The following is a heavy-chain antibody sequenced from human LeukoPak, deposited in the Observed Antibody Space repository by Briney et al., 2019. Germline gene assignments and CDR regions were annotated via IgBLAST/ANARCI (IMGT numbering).Heavy chain of an antibody. D-gene: IGHD3-22*01. V-gene: IGHV3-53*01. Sequence: PGGSLRLSCAASGFTVSSNYMSWVRQAPGKGLEWVSVIYNSGSTYYADSVKGRFTISRDNSKNTLFLQMNSLRAEDTAVYYCARAPSYYYDSSGYFHFDNWGQGTLVTVSS. CDR1: GFTVSSNY. CDR3: ARAPSYYYDSSGYFHFDN. J-gene: IGHJ4*02. CDR2: IYNSGST.